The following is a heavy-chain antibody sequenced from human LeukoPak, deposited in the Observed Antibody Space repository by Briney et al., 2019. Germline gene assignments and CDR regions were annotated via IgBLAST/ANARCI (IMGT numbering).Heavy chain of an antibody. J-gene: IGHJ4*02. CDR2: ISSSGSTI. D-gene: IGHD3-22*01. Sequence: HPGRSLRLSCAASGFTFSSYEMNWVRQAPGKGLEWVSYISSSGSTIYYADSVRGRFTISRDNSKNTLSLQMNTLRVEDTAVYYCAKDRSDSSGYYLENWGQGTLVTVSS. CDR3: AKDRSDSSGYYLEN. CDR1: GFTFSSYE. V-gene: IGHV3-48*03.